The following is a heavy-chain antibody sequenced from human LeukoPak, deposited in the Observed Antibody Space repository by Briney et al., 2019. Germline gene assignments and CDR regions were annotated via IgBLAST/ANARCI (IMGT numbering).Heavy chain of an antibody. Sequence: PGGSLRLSCAASGFTFSSYAMHWVRQAPGKGLEWVAVISYDGSNKSYADSVKGRFTISRDNSKNTLYLQMNSLRAEDTAVYYCARSKRGSSWYYFDYWGQGTLVTVSS. CDR3: ARSKRGSSWYYFDY. J-gene: IGHJ4*02. V-gene: IGHV3-30-3*01. CDR2: ISYDGSNK. D-gene: IGHD6-13*01. CDR1: GFTFSSYA.